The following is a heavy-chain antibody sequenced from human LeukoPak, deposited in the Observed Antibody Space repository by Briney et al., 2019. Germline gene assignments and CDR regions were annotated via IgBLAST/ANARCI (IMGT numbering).Heavy chain of an antibody. D-gene: IGHD2/OR15-2a*01. Sequence: SETLSLTCTVSGGSISSNSYYWGWVRQPPGKGLEWIASIYHSGSTYYNPSLESRVTISVDTSKNQFSLNLSSVTAADTAVYFCARHGRSIRRFDELLGNRNSPYFFDYWGQGTLVSVSS. J-gene: IGHJ4*02. CDR1: GGSISSNSYY. CDR2: IYHSGST. V-gene: IGHV4-39*01. CDR3: ARHGRSIRRFDELLGNRNSPYFFDY.